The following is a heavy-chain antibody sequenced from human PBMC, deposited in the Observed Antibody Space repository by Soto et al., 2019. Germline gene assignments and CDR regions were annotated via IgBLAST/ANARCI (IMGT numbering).Heavy chain of an antibody. V-gene: IGHV4-31*03. J-gene: IGHJ5*02. CDR3: ARVSATGTRWFDP. D-gene: IGHD1-26*01. CDR2: IHHNGNS. Sequence: QVQLQESGPGLVKPSQTLSLTCTVSGGSISSGAYYWSWVRQPPGKGLEWIGDIHHNGNSYTNPSLKSRISISLDTSKNQFSLNLTSVTAADTAVYYCARVSATGTRWFDPWGQGTLVTVSS. CDR1: GGSISSGAYY.